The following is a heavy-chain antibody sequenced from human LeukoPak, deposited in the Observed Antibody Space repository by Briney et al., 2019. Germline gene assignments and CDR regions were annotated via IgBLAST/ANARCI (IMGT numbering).Heavy chain of an antibody. CDR1: GYTLTELS. CDR2: IIPIFGTA. CDR3: VLEGKYYDILTGTDAFGI. V-gene: IGHV1-69*13. D-gene: IGHD3-9*01. Sequence: GASVKVSCKVSGYTLTELSMHWVRQAPGKGLEWMGGIIPIFGTANYAQKFQGRVTITAAESTSTAYMVLSSLRSEDTAVYYCVLEGKYYDILTGTDAFGIWGQGTMVTVSS. J-gene: IGHJ3*02.